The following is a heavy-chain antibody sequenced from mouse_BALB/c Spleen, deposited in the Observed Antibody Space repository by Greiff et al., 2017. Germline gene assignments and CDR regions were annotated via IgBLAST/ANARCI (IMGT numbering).Heavy chain of an antibody. V-gene: IGHV5-6-3*01. CDR3: ARADYYGSSSPYAMGY. D-gene: IGHD1-1*01. CDR2: INSNGGST. CDR1: GFTFSSYG. J-gene: IGHJ4*01. Sequence: EVHLVESGGGLVQPGGSLKLSCAASGFTFSSYGMSWVRQTPDKRLELVATINSNGGSTYYPDSVKGRFTISRDNAKNTLYLQMSSLKSEDTAMYYCARADYYGSSSPYAMGYWGQGTSVTVSS.